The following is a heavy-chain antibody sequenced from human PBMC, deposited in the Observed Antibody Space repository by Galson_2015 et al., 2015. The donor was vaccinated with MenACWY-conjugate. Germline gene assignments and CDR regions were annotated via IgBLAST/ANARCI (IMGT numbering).Heavy chain of an antibody. D-gene: IGHD1-26*01. V-gene: IGHV3-33*01. CDR1: GFIFSRYA. J-gene: IGHJ4*02. CDR3: FALNSGINC. CDR2: IWYDGSET. Sequence: SLRLSCAASGFIFSRYAMHWVRQPPGKGLEWVAVIWYDGSETYYADSVKGRFTISRDNSKNTAYLHMSSLRAEDTAMYYCFALNSGINCWGQGTLVTVSS.